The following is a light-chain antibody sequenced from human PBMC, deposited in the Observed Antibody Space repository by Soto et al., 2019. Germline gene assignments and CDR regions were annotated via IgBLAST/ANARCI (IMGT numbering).Light chain of an antibody. CDR2: ATS. V-gene: IGKV3-15*01. CDR1: EGVGSN. Sequence: EVVMTQSPATLSVSPGDSATLSCRASEGVGSNLAWYQQTPGQGPRLLIYATSTRATGIPARFSGSGVGTEFTLTISGLQSEDFAIYYCQQYNKVPPWTFGQGTKVEIK. J-gene: IGKJ1*01. CDR3: QQYNKVPPWT.